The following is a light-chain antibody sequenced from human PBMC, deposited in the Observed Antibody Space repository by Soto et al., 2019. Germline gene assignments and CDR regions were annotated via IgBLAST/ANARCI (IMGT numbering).Light chain of an antibody. CDR1: QSVSSSY. Sequence: EIVLTQSPGTLSLSPGERATLSCRASQSVSSSYLAWYQQKPGQAPRLLIYDASSRATGIPDRFSGSGSGTDVTLTISRLETEDFAGYYCQQYGSSSYTFGQGTKLEIK. CDR3: QQYGSSSYT. J-gene: IGKJ2*01. V-gene: IGKV3-20*01. CDR2: DAS.